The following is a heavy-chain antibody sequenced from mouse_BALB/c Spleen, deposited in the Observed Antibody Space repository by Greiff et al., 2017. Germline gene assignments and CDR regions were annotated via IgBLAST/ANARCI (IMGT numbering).Heavy chain of an antibody. V-gene: IGHV1-69*01. Sequence: QVQLQQPGAELVMPGASVKMSCTASGYTFTDYWMHWVKQRPGQGLEWIGAIDTSDSYTSYNQKFKGKATLTVDESSSTAYMQLSSLTSEDSAVSYCARGERLLRLRAMDYWGQGTSVTVSS. CDR3: ARGERLLRLRAMDY. CDR1: GYTFTDYW. J-gene: IGHJ4*01. D-gene: IGHD1-2*01. CDR2: IDTSDSYT.